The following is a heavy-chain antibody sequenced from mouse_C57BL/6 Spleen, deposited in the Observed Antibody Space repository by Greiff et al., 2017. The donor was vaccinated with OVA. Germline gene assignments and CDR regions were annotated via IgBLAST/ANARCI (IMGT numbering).Heavy chain of an antibody. CDR2: IYPGDGDT. CDR1: GYAFSSSW. J-gene: IGHJ2*01. Sequence: QVQLQQSGPELVKPGASVKISCKASGYAFSSSWMNWVKQRPGKGLEWIGRIYPGDGDTNYNGKFKGKATLTADKSSSTAYMQLSSLTSEDSAVYFCARGGEIYDGYLDYWGQGTTLTVSS. V-gene: IGHV1-82*01. CDR3: ARGGEIYDGYLDY. D-gene: IGHD2-3*01.